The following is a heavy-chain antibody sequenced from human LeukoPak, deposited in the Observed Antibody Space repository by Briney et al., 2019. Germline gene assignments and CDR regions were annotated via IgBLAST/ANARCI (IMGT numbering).Heavy chain of an antibody. CDR3: ARISPETDY. Sequence: GGSLRLSCAASGFTFSTYAMSWVRQAPGKGLEWVSAISGSGAATYYADSVKGRFTISRDNSKNTLYLQMNSLRAEDTAAYYCARISPETDYWGQGTLVTVSS. D-gene: IGHD2-21*01. CDR2: ISGSGAAT. V-gene: IGHV3-23*01. CDR1: GFTFSTYA. J-gene: IGHJ4*02.